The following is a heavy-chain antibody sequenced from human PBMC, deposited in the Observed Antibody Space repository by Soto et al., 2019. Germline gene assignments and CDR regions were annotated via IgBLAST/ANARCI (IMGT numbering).Heavy chain of an antibody. Sequence: SVKVSCKASGGTFSSYAISWVRQAPGQGLEWIGGIIPIFGTANYAQKFQGRVTITADESTSTAYMELSSLRPEDTAVYYCARENEETADYDILTGYFPPYFDYWGQGTLVTVSS. CDR2: IIPIFGTA. J-gene: IGHJ4*02. CDR1: GGTFSSYA. CDR3: ARENEETADYDILTGYFPPYFDY. V-gene: IGHV1-69*13. D-gene: IGHD3-9*01.